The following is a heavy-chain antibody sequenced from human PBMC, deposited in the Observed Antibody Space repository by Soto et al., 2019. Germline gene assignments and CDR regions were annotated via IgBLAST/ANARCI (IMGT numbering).Heavy chain of an antibody. CDR1: GYSFTRYW. V-gene: IGHV5-51*01. J-gene: IGHJ4*02. CDR3: VRIRYYYDSSGYPCSFDY. Sequence: PGESPKLFCKGFGYSFTRYWIGWVRQMPGKGLGGMGIIYPGDSDIRSSPSFQGQVTISADKSITTAYLQWSSLKASDTAMYSCVRIRYYYDSSGYPCSFDYWGQGTLVTVSS. D-gene: IGHD3-22*01. CDR2: IYPGDSDI.